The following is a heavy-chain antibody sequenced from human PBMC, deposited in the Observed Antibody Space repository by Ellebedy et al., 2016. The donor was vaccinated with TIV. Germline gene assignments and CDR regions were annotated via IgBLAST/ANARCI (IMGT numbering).Heavy chain of an antibody. CDR2: INHSGST. D-gene: IGHD6-6*01. J-gene: IGHJ4*02. V-gene: IGHV4-34*01. Sequence: SETLSLXCAVYGGSFSGYYWSWIRQPPGKGLEWIGEINHSGSTNYNPSLKSRVTISVDTSKNQYSLKLSSVTAADTAVYYCAHEYSSSSADYWGQGTLVTVSS. CDR3: AHEYSSSSADY. CDR1: GGSFSGYY.